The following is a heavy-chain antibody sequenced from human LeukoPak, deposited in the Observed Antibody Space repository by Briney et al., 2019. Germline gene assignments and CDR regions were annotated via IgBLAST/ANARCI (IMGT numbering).Heavy chain of an antibody. J-gene: IGHJ4*02. D-gene: IGHD3-10*01. V-gene: IGHV3-64*01. Sequence: GGSLRLSCATSGFTFSNYAMHWVRQAPGKGLEYVSGVSSSGSNTYYANSVKGRFTISRDNSKNTLYLQMGSLRAEDMAGYYCARDLYYGSGTSYNGLEYWGQGTLVTVSS. CDR2: VSSSGSNT. CDR1: GFTFSNYA. CDR3: ARDLYYGSGTSYNGLEY.